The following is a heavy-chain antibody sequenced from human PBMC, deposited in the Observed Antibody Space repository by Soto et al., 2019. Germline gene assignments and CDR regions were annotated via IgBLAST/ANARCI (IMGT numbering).Heavy chain of an antibody. D-gene: IGHD3-10*01. J-gene: IGHJ4*02. Sequence: QVQLVQSGAEVKKPGASVQVSCKASGYAFSHYGISWVRQAPGQGLEWMGWIGVYNGNTNYAQKLQGRVTLTTDISTGTAYMELRSLRSDDTAVYFCVRDLDGSGSYYTDYWGQGTLVTVSS. CDR2: IGVYNGNT. CDR3: VRDLDGSGSYYTDY. CDR1: GYAFSHYG. V-gene: IGHV1-18*01.